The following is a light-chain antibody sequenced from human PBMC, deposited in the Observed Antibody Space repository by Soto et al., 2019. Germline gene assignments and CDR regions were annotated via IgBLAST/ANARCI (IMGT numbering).Light chain of an antibody. CDR3: QQYGSSRPLT. J-gene: IGKJ4*01. V-gene: IGKV3-20*01. Sequence: EIVLAQSPGGLALSPGERASRCCRGSQSVSSRYLAWYQQKPGQAPRLLIYGASSRATGIPDRFSGSGSGTDFTLTISRLEPEDFAVYYCQQYGSSRPLTFGGGTKVDIK. CDR1: QSVSSRY. CDR2: GAS.